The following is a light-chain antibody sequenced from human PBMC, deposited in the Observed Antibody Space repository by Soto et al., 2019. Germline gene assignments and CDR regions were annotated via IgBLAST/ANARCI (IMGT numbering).Light chain of an antibody. Sequence: QSVLTQPPSASGTPGQRVTIPCSGSSSNIGSNYVYWYQQLPGTAPKLLIYSNNQRPSGVPDRFSGSKSGTSASLAISGLRSEDEADYYCAAWDDSLSVVFGGGTKVTVL. CDR2: SNN. V-gene: IGLV1-47*02. CDR1: SSNIGSNY. CDR3: AAWDDSLSVV. J-gene: IGLJ2*01.